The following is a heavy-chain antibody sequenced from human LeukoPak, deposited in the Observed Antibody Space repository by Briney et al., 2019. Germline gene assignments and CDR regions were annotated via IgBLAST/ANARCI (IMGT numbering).Heavy chain of an antibody. Sequence: ASVKVSCKASGYTFTSYDINWVRQATGQGLEWMGWMNPNSGNTGYAQKFQGGVTMTRNTSISTAYMELSSLRSEDTAVYYCARGTRHHYYYYGMDVWGQGTTVTVSS. CDR3: ARGTRHHYYYYGMDV. CDR1: GYTFTSYD. CDR2: MNPNSGNT. J-gene: IGHJ6*02. V-gene: IGHV1-8*01.